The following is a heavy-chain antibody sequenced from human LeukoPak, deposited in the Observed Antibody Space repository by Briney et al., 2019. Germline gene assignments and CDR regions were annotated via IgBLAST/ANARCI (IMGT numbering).Heavy chain of an antibody. D-gene: IGHD2-2*01. V-gene: IGHV4-34*01. CDR3: ARGRGCSSTSCYDHYYYYMDV. J-gene: IGHJ6*03. CDR1: GGSFSGYY. Sequence: SETLSLTCAVYGGSFSGYYWSWIRQPPGKGLEWIGEINHSGSTNYNPSLKSRVTISVDTSKNQFSLKLSSVTAADTAVYYCARGRGCSSTSCYDHYYYYMDVWGKGTTVTVSS. CDR2: INHSGST.